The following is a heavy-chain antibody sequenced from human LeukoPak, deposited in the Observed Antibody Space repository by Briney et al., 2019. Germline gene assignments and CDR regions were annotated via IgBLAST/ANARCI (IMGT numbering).Heavy chain of an antibody. V-gene: IGHV1-69*01. J-gene: IGHJ3*02. CDR2: IIPIYGRA. Sequence: SVKVSCKASGVTFGSYDFTFTSYAISWVQQAPGQGLEWMGGIIPIYGRANYPQKFQGRVTITADESTRTVTMQLSSLRSEDTAVYYCAGFFYDNSNDAFDIWGQGTVVTVS. D-gene: IGHD3-22*01. CDR3: AGFFYDNSNDAFDI. CDR1: GVTFGSYDFTFTSYA.